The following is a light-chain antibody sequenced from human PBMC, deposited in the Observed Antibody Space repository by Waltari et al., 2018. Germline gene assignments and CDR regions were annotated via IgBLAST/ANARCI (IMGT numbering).Light chain of an antibody. J-gene: IGKJ1*01. V-gene: IGKV4-1*01. CDR2: WAS. Sequence: DIVMTQSPDSLAVSLGERATINCKSSQNVLYSSNNRNYLAWYQQRPGQPPKLLIYWASTRESGVPDRFSGSGSGTDFTLTISSLQAEDVVVYYCQQYYSSPWAFGQGTKVEI. CDR1: QNVLYSSNNRNY. CDR3: QQYYSSPWA.